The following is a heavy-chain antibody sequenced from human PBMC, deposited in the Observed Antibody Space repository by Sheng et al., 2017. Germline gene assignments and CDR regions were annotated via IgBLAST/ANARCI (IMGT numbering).Heavy chain of an antibody. D-gene: IGHD6-6*01. CDR3: AREGEAARAHEDAFDI. V-gene: IGHV3-30-3*01. CDR2: ISYDGSNK. J-gene: IGHJ3*02. CDR1: GFTFSSYA. Sequence: QVQLVESGGGVVQPGRSLRLSCAASGFTFSSYAMHWVRQAPGKGLEWVAVISYDGSNKYYADSVKGQFTISRDNSKNTLYLQMNSLRAEDTAVYYCAREGEAARAHEDAFDIWGQGTMVTVSS.